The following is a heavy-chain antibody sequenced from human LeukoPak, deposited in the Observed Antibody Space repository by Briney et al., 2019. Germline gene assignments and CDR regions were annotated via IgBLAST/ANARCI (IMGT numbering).Heavy chain of an antibody. Sequence: GGSLRLSCAASGFTFSSYAMHWVRQAPGKGLEWVAVISYDGSNKYYADSVKGRFTISRDNSKNTLYLQMNSLRAEDTAVYYCARAPGVGYCSGGSCSAYYFVYWGQGTLVTVSS. CDR3: ARAPGVGYCSGGSCSAYYFVY. J-gene: IGHJ4*02. V-gene: IGHV3-30-3*01. CDR2: ISYDGSNK. CDR1: GFTFSSYA. D-gene: IGHD2-15*01.